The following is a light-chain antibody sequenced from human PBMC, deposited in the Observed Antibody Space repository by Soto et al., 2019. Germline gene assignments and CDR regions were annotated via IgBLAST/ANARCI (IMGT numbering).Light chain of an antibody. J-gene: IGLJ1*01. V-gene: IGLV1-40*01. Sequence: QSVLTRPPSVSGAPGQRVTISCTGNNPNIGAGYDVHWYQQLPGTAPKALIFANSNRPSGVPDRFSASKSGTAASLAITGLQTEDEADYYCQSYDRGLSGYVFGSGTKVTVL. CDR2: ANS. CDR1: NPNIGAGYD. CDR3: QSYDRGLSGYV.